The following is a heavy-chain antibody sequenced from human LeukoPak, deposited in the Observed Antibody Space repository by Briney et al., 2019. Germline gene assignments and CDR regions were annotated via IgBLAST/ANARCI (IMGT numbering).Heavy chain of an antibody. Sequence: SETLSLTCAVYGGSFSGYYWSWIRQPPGKGLEWIGEINHSGSTNYNPSLKSRVTISVDTSKNQFSLKLSSVTAADTAVYYCARGLGGYFDWLGVRFYYWGQGTLVTVSS. CDR1: GGSFSGYY. J-gene: IGHJ4*02. D-gene: IGHD3-9*01. CDR3: ARGLGGYFDWLGVRFYY. CDR2: INHSGST. V-gene: IGHV4-34*01.